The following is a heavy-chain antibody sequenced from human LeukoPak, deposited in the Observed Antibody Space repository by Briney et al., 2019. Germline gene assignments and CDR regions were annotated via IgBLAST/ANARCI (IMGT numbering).Heavy chain of an antibody. Sequence: ASVKVSCKSSGYTFTIYGISWVRQAPGQGLEWMGGIIPIFGTANYAQKFQGRVTITADKSTSTAYMELSSLRSEDTAVYYCARARGYSYGLDYWGQGTLVTVSS. CDR3: ARARGYSYGLDY. CDR1: GYTFTIYG. CDR2: IIPIFGTA. V-gene: IGHV1-69*06. J-gene: IGHJ4*02. D-gene: IGHD5-18*01.